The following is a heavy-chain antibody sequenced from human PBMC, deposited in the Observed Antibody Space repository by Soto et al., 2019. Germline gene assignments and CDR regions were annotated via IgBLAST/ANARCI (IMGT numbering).Heavy chain of an antibody. CDR1: GGSISSGGYS. CDR2: IYHSGST. CDR3: ARGVDV. Sequence: QLLLQESGSRLVKPSQTLSLTCAVSGGSISSGGYSWSWIRQPPGKGLEWIGYIYHSGSTYYNPSLKSRVTISVDRSKTQFSLKLSSVTAADTAVYYCARGVDVWGQGTLVTVSS. D-gene: IGHD3-3*01. J-gene: IGHJ4*02. V-gene: IGHV4-30-2*01.